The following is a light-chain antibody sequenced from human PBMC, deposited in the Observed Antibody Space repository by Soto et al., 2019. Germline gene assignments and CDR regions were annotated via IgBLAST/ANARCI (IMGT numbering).Light chain of an antibody. CDR2: SNN. J-gene: IGLJ1*01. CDR3: AAWDDSLNGLYV. CDR1: SSNIGSNT. V-gene: IGLV1-44*01. Sequence: QSVLTQPPSASGTPGQRVTISCSGSSSNIGSNTVSWYQQLPGTAPKLLIYSNNQRPSGVPDRFSGSKSGTSASLAISGVQSEDEADYYCAAWDDSLNGLYVFGTGTKVTVL.